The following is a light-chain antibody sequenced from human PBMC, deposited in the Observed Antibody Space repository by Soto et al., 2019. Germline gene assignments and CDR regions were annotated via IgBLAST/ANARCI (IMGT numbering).Light chain of an antibody. CDR3: QQYNSYPWT. CDR1: QSISSW. CDR2: DAS. Sequence: DIQMTQSPSTLSASVGDRFTITCRASQSISSWLAWYQQKPGKXPKXXIYDASSLESGVPSRFSGSGSGTEFTLTITSLQPDDFATYYCQQYNSYPWTFGQGTKVDIK. J-gene: IGKJ1*01. V-gene: IGKV1-5*01.